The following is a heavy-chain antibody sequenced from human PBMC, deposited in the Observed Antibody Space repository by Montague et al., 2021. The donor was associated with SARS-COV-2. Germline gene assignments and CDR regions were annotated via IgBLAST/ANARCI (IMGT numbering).Heavy chain of an antibody. Sequence: SETLSLTCTVSGGSISSYYWSWIRQPPGKGLEWIGYIYYSGSTNYNPSLKSRVTISVDTSKNQLSLKLSSVTAADTAVYYCARRGMGYDSSGYPPDAFDIWGQGTMVTVSS. CDR1: GGSISSYY. CDR2: IYYSGST. J-gene: IGHJ3*02. D-gene: IGHD3-22*01. V-gene: IGHV4-59*01. CDR3: ARRGMGYDSSGYPPDAFDI.